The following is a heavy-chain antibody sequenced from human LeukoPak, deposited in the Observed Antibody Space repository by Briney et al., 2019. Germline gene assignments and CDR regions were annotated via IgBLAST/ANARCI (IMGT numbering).Heavy chain of an antibody. J-gene: IGHJ5*02. Sequence: ASVKVSCKASGGTFSSYAISWVRQAPGQGLEWMGGIIPIFGTANYAQKFQGRVTITADESTSTAYMELSSLRSEDTAVYYCASNCGYSYGPPGQGENWFDPWGQGTLVTVSS. CDR3: ASNCGYSYGPPGQGENWFDP. CDR1: GGTFSSYA. CDR2: IIPIFGTA. D-gene: IGHD5-18*01. V-gene: IGHV1-69*13.